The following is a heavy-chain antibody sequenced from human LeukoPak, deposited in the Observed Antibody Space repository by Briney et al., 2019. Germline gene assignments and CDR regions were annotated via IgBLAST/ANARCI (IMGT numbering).Heavy chain of an antibody. V-gene: IGHV4-59*01. CDR2: IYYNGNT. CDR3: ARGRSNYYGMDV. CDR1: DGSINSYY. Sequence: PSETLSLTCSVSDGSINSYYWNWIRRPPGKGLEWIGYIYYNGNTNYSPSLKSRVTMSVDTSKNLFSLKVCSVTAADTAVYYCARGRSNYYGMDVWSQGTTVTVSS. D-gene: IGHD1-26*01. J-gene: IGHJ6*02.